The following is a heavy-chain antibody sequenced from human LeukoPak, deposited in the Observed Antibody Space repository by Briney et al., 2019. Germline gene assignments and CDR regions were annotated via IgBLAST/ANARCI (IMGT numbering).Heavy chain of an antibody. J-gene: IGHJ6*02. CDR1: GFTFSSDW. Sequence: GGSLRLSCAASGFTFSSDWMNWVRQAPGKGLEWVANINQDGREKYYVDSVKGRFTISRDNAKNSLFLQMNSLRVEDTAVYYCARDLHYYVAMDAWGQGTTVIVSS. V-gene: IGHV3-7*05. CDR3: ARDLHYYVAMDA. CDR2: INQDGREK. D-gene: IGHD3-10*02.